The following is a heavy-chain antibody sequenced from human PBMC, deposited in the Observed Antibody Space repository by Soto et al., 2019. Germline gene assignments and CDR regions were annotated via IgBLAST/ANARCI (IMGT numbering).Heavy chain of an antibody. J-gene: IGHJ4*02. CDR2: ISGSGGTK. CDR1: GFIFSSYG. CDR3: AKDTRLRLGDLSFDAFDS. D-gene: IGHD3-16*02. Sequence: EVQLLESGGGLVQPGGSLRLSCAASGFIFSSYGMSWVRQAPGKGPAWVSGISGSGGTKYYADSVKGRFTISRDNSKNILYLLMNSLRAEDTAIYYCAKDTRLRLGDLSFDAFDSWGQGTLVTVSS. V-gene: IGHV3-23*01.